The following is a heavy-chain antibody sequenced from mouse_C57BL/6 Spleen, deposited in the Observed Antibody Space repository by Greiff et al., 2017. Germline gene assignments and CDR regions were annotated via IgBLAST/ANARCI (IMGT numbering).Heavy chain of an antibody. Sequence: EVQLQQSGPGLVKPSQSLSLTCSVTGYSITSGYYWNWIRQFPGNKLEWMGYISYDGSNNYNPSLKNRISITRDTSKNQFFLKLNSVTTEDTATYYCARAGNGFDYWGQGTTLTVSS. D-gene: IGHD4-1*01. CDR1: GYSITSGYY. J-gene: IGHJ2*01. V-gene: IGHV3-6*01. CDR2: ISYDGSN. CDR3: ARAGNGFDY.